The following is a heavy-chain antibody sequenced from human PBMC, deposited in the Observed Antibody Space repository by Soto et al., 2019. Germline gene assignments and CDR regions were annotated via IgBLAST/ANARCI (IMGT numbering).Heavy chain of an antibody. D-gene: IGHD6-13*01. CDR3: ARHKDTSSRYLLPDF. V-gene: IGHV4-39*01. CDR2: IYYSGNA. Sequence: SETLSLTCTVSGGSITSRSYYWGWIRQPPGKGLEWIGSIYYSGNAYYNPSLKSRVAVSVATSKNQFSLKVTSVTATDTAVYYCARHKDTSSRYLLPDFWGQGTLVTVSS. CDR1: GGSITSRSYY. J-gene: IGHJ4*02.